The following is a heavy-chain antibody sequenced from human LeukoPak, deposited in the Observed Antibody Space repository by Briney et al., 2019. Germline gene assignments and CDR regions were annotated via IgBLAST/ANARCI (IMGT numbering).Heavy chain of an antibody. Sequence: GGSLRLSCTASRFTFSSYALSWVRQAPGEGLEWVSAISGSGDHTYYADSVKGRFTISRDNSKNTLYLQMISLGAEDTAVYYCAKHGFSSGWPQVPSDHWGQGTLVTVSS. CDR1: RFTFSSYA. V-gene: IGHV3-23*01. J-gene: IGHJ4*02. CDR2: ISGSGDHT. CDR3: AKHGFSSGWPQVPSDH. D-gene: IGHD6-19*01.